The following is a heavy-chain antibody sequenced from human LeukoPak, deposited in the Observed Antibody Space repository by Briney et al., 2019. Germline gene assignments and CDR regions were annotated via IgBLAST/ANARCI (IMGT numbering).Heavy chain of an antibody. CDR1: GGSISSYY. CDR2: IYYSGST. V-gene: IGHV4-59*01. Sequence: SETLSLTCTVSGGSISSYYWSWIRQPPGKGLEWIGYIYYSGSTNYDPSLKSRVTISVDTSKNQFSLKLSSVTAADTAVYYCARALLPTTPFDYWGQGTLVTVSS. CDR3: ARALLPTTPFDY. J-gene: IGHJ4*02. D-gene: IGHD4-17*01.